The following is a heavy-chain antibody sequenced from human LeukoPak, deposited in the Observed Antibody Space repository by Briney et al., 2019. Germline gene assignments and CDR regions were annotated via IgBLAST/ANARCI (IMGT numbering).Heavy chain of an antibody. D-gene: IGHD2-21*02. V-gene: IGHV4-39*07. CDR3: ARVHCGGDCYKDY. Sequence: SETLSLTCAVSGDSIRSSSHYWGWIRQPPGKGLEWIGSISYSGSTSSNPSLKSRVTISVETSKNQFSLKLTSVTAADTAVYYCARVHCGGDCYKDYWGQGTLVTVSS. J-gene: IGHJ4*02. CDR2: ISYSGST. CDR1: GDSIRSSSHY.